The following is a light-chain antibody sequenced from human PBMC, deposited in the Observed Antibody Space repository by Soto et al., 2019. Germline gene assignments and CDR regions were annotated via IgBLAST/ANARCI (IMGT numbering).Light chain of an antibody. CDR2: SAS. Sequence: DIQMTQSPSSVSASVGDRVTITCQASQGISRSLAWYQQKPGKAPKLLIYSASSLQSGVPSRFSGSGFGTDFTLTISSLQPEDFATYYCQQADTFPITFGRGTRLEIK. CDR1: QGISRS. CDR3: QQADTFPIT. J-gene: IGKJ5*01. V-gene: IGKV1D-12*01.